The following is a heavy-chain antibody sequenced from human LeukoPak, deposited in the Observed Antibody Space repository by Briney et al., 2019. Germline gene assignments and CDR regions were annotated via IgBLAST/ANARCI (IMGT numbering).Heavy chain of an antibody. V-gene: IGHV4-34*01. J-gene: IGHJ6*03. D-gene: IGHD4-23*01. CDR1: GGSFSGYY. CDR3: ARVPANGGSYYMDV. CDR2: INHSGST. Sequence: SETLSLTCAVYGGSFSGYYWSWIRQPPGKGLEWIGEINHSGSTNYNPSLKSRVTISVDTSKNQFSLKLSSVTAADTAVYYCARVPANGGSYYMDVWGKGTTVTVSS.